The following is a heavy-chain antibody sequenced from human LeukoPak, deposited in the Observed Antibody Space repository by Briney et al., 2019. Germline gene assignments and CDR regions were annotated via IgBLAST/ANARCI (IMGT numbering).Heavy chain of an antibody. V-gene: IGHV1-8*03. J-gene: IGHJ2*01. CDR2: MSPNSGNI. Sequence: GASVKVSCKASAYSFISYDITWVRQATGQGLEWMGYMSPNSGNIGYAQKFQGRVTITRNTSISTAYMELSSLRSEDTAVYYCAREGFDLWGRGTLVTAST. CDR3: AREGFDL. CDR1: AYSFISYD.